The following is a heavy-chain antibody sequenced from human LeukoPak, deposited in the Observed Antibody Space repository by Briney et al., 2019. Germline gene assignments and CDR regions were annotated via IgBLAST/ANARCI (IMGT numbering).Heavy chain of an antibody. J-gene: IGHJ6*02. CDR1: GGSFSGYY. CDR3: ARGRDVLLWFGATYYYYGMDA. CDR2: INHSGST. Sequence: PSETLSLTCAVYGGSFSGYYWSWIRQPPGKGLEWIGEINHSGSTNYNPSLKSRVTISVDTSKNQFSLKLSSVTAADTAVYYCARGRDVLLWFGATYYYYGMDAWGQGTTVTVSS. D-gene: IGHD3-10*01. V-gene: IGHV4-34*01.